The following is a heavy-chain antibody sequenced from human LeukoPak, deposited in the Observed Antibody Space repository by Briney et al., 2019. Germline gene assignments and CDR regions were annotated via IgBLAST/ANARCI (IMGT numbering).Heavy chain of an antibody. CDR3: AKVAALRYFDWNYYFDY. D-gene: IGHD3-9*01. Sequence: PGGSLRLSCAASGFTFSSYAMSWDRQAPGKGLEWVSAISGSGGSTYYADSVKGRFTISRDNSKNTLYLQMNSLRAEDTAVYYCAKVAALRYFDWNYYFDYWGQGTLVTVSS. V-gene: IGHV3-23*01. CDR1: GFTFSSYA. J-gene: IGHJ4*02. CDR2: ISGSGGST.